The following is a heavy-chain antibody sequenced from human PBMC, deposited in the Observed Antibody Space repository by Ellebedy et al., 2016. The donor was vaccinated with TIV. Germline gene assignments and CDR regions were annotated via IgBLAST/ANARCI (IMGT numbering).Heavy chain of an antibody. CDR2: IIPIFGTA. CDR3: ATGSTARNDGSFDY. CDR1: SYTFTSYG. D-gene: IGHD1-1*01. V-gene: IGHV1-69*06. Sequence: SVKVSXKASSYTFTSYGISWVRQAPGQGLEWMGGIIPIFGTANYAQKFQGRVTMTEDTSTDTAYMELSSLRSEDTAVYYCATGSTARNDGSFDYWGQGTLVTVSS. J-gene: IGHJ4*02.